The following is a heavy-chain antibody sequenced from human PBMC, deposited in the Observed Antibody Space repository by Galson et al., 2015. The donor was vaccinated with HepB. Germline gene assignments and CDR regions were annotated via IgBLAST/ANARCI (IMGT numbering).Heavy chain of an antibody. CDR1: GFTFSSYD. D-gene: IGHD3-22*01. J-gene: IGHJ2*01. Sequence: SLRLSCAASGFTFSSYDMHWVRQATGKGLEWVSAIGTAGDPYYPGSVKGRFTISRENAKNSLYLQMNSLRAGDTAVYYCARGYYYDSSGYYSLLNWYFDLWGRGTLVTVSS. CDR2: IGTAGDP. CDR3: ARGYYYDSSGYYSLLNWYFDL. V-gene: IGHV3-13*05.